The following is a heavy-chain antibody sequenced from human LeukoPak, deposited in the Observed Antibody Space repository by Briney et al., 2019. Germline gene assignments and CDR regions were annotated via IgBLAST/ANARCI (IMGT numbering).Heavy chain of an antibody. J-gene: IGHJ6*03. CDR1: GYTFTSYG. D-gene: IGHD3-10*01. CDR2: ISAYNGNT. Sequence: ASVKVSCKASGYTFTSYGISWVRQAPGQGLEWMGWISAYNGNTNYAQKLQGRVTMTTDTSTSTAYMELRSLRSDDTAVYYCVRDLEVRGTYYYYYMDVWGKGTTVTVSS. CDR3: VRDLEVRGTYYYYYMDV. V-gene: IGHV1-18*01.